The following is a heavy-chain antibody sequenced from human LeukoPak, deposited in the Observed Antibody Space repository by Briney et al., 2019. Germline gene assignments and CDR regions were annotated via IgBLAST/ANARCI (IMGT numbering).Heavy chain of an antibody. J-gene: IGHJ4*02. CDR3: TTSDGSGSFDY. V-gene: IGHV3-15*01. CDR2: IKSKTDGGTT. Sequence: KTGGSLRLSCAASGFTFSNAWMSWVRQAPGKGLEWVGRIKSKTDGGTTDYAAPVKGRFTISRDDSKNTLYLQMNSLKTEDTAVYYCTTSDGSGSFDYWGQGTLVTVSS. D-gene: IGHD3-10*01. CDR1: GFTFSNAW.